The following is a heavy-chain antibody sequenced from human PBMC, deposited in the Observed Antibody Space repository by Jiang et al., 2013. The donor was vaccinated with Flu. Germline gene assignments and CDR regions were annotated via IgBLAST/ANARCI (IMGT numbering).Heavy chain of an antibody. CDR2: IIPIFGTA. J-gene: IGHJ6*03. Sequence: KVSCKASGGTFSSYAISWVRQAPGQGLEWMGGIIPIFGTANYAQKFQGRVTINADKSTSTAYMELSSLRSEDTAVYYCARGGSSGGYYYYYMDVWGKGTTVTVSS. CDR3: ARGGSSGGYYYYYMDV. D-gene: IGHD6-6*01. CDR1: GGTFSSYA. V-gene: IGHV1-69*06.